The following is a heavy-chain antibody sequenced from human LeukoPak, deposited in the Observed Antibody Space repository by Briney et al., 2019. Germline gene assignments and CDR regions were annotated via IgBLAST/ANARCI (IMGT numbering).Heavy chain of an antibody. V-gene: IGHV1-18*01. CDR2: ISAYNGNT. CDR3: ARAVRWLQQPTFDY. D-gene: IGHD5-24*01. Sequence: ASVKVSCKASGYRFTSYGISWVRQAPGQGLEWMGWISAYNGNTNYAQKLQGRVTMTTDTSTSTAYMELRSLRSDDTAVYYCARAVRWLQQPTFDYWGQGILVTVSS. CDR1: GYRFTSYG. J-gene: IGHJ4*02.